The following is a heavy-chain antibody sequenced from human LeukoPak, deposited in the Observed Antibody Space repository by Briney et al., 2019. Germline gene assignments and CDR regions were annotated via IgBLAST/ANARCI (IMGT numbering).Heavy chain of an antibody. Sequence: GGSLRLSCAASGFTFSSYGMHWVRQAPGKGLEWMAFIWYDGSNKYYADSVKGRFTISRDNSKNTLYLQMNSLRAEDTAVYYCARSADEWLRLAAAFDYWGQGTLVTVSS. CDR2: IWYDGSNK. CDR1: GFTFSSYG. J-gene: IGHJ4*02. CDR3: ARSADEWLRLAAAFDY. D-gene: IGHD5-12*01. V-gene: IGHV3-33*08.